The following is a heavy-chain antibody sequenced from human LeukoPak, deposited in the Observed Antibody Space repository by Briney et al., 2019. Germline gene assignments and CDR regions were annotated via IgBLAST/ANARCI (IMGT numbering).Heavy chain of an antibody. D-gene: IGHD4-17*01. Sequence: PGGSLRLSCAASGFTLRSYAMSWVRQAPGKGPQWVSDISASGGRTYYADSVKGRFTTSRDTSRNTLYLQMDSLRADDTAVYYCGKDPNGDYVGAFDMWGQGTTVTVSS. J-gene: IGHJ3*02. CDR1: GFTLRSYA. CDR3: GKDPNGDYVGAFDM. V-gene: IGHV3-23*01. CDR2: ISASGGRT.